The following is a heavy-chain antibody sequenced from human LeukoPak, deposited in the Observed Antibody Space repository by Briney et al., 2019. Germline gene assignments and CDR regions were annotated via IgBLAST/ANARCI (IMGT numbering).Heavy chain of an antibody. D-gene: IGHD5-18*01. CDR3: ARDGPRGYSYGYNAFDI. CDR1: GYTFTSYY. V-gene: IGHV1-46*01. CDR2: INPSGGST. Sequence: ASVKVSCKASGYTFTSYYMHWVRQAPGQGLEWMGIINPSGGSTSYAQKFQGRVTMTRDTSTSTVYMELSSLRSEDTAVYYCARDGPRGYSYGYNAFDIWGQGTMVTVSP. J-gene: IGHJ3*02.